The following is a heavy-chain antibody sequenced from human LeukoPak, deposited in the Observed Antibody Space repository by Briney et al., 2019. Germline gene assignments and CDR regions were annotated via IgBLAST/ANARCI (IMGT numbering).Heavy chain of an antibody. Sequence: GASVKVSCKASGGTFSSYAISWVRQAPGQGLEWMGWISAYNGNTNYAQKLQGRVTMTTDTSTSTAYIELRSLRSDDTAVYYCARAPTKTVLRYFDWQLDYWGQGTLVTVSS. CDR3: ARAPTKTVLRYFDWQLDY. D-gene: IGHD3-9*01. CDR2: ISAYNGNT. J-gene: IGHJ4*02. CDR1: GGTFSSYA. V-gene: IGHV1-18*01.